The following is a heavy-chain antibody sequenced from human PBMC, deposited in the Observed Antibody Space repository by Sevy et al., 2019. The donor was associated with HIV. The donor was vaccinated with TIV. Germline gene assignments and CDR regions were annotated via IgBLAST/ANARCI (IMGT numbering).Heavy chain of an antibody. CDR1: GFSFDSYG. D-gene: IGHD3-22*01. Sequence: GGSLRLSCAVSGFSFDSYGMTWVRQAPGKGLEWVSGISGSGSRTYYADSVKGRFIISRDNSKNTLDLQMNSLRSEDHAIYYCAKGGGGHYDPDEIGYYFYYYNMDVWGKGTTVTVSS. J-gene: IGHJ6*03. CDR2: ISGSGSRT. V-gene: IGHV3-23*01. CDR3: AKGGGGHYDPDEIGYYFYYYNMDV.